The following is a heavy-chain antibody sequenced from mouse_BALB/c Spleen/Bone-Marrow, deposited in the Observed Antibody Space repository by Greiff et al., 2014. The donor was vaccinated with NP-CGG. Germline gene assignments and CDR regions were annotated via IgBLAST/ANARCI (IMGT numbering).Heavy chain of an antibody. CDR1: GDSITSGY. Sequence: EVQLQESGPSLVKPSQTLSPTCSVTGDSITSGYWNWIRKFPGNKLEYMGYISYSGSTYYNPSLKSRISITRDTSKNQYYLQLNSVTTEDTATYYCARILLRSYAMDYWGQGTSVTVSS. D-gene: IGHD1-1*01. CDR3: ARILLRSYAMDY. V-gene: IGHV3-8*02. J-gene: IGHJ4*01. CDR2: ISYSGST.